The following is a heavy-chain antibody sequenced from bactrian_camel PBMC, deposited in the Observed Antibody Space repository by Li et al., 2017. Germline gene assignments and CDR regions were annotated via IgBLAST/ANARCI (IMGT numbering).Heavy chain of an antibody. CDR1: GFIFKNYD. V-gene: IGHV3S40*01. CDR2: INSGVGSP. CDR3: AADPRPRTAIQALDPSDFRT. J-gene: IGHJ6*01. Sequence: DVQLVESGGGLVQPGGSLRLSCAASGFIFKNYDMSWVRQAPGKGLEWVSAINSGVGSPYYADSVKGRFTISQDNAKNTVYLQMNSLKPEDSGMYFCAADPRPRTAIQALDPSDFRTWGQGTQVTVS. D-gene: IGHD3*01.